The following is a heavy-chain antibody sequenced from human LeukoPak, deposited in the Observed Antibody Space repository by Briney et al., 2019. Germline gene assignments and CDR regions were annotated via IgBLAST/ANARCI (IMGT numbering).Heavy chain of an antibody. CDR3: ARVRAPGIAVAGTYFDY. CDR1: GFTFNSYG. V-gene: IGHV3-33*01. J-gene: IGHJ4*02. D-gene: IGHD6-19*01. Sequence: PGRSLRLSCAASGFTFNSYGMHWVRQAPGKGLEWVTVIWYDGSNKYYADSVKGRFTISRDNSKNTLYLQMNSLRAEDTAVYYCARVRAPGIAVAGTYFDYWGRGTLVTVSS. CDR2: IWYDGSNK.